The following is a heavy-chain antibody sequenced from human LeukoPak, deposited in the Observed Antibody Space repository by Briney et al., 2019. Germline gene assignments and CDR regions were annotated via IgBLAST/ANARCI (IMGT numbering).Heavy chain of an antibody. Sequence: PGGSLRLSCAASGLSFSSFAMSWVRQGPARGLEWVSSIRGNGETFYADSVKGRFTISRDNSKNTLYLQMNSLRAEDTAVYYCAKVKLWFTTHWYFDLWGRGTLVTVSS. D-gene: IGHD3-10*01. CDR2: IRGNGET. CDR1: GLSFSSFA. J-gene: IGHJ2*01. CDR3: AKVKLWFTTHWYFDL. V-gene: IGHV3-23*01.